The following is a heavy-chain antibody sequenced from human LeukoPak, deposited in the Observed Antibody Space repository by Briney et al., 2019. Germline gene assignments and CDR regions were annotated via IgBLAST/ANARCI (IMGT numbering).Heavy chain of an antibody. V-gene: IGHV4-31*03. CDR2: IYYSGST. D-gene: IGHD6-19*01. Sequence: KSSETLSLTCTVSGGSISSGGYYWSWIRQHPGKGLEWIGYIYYSGSTYYNPSLKSRVTISVDTSKNQFSLKLSSVTAADTAVYYCARDLSSGWIDYWGQGTLVTVSS. CDR1: GGSISSGGYY. CDR3: ARDLSSGWIDY. J-gene: IGHJ4*02.